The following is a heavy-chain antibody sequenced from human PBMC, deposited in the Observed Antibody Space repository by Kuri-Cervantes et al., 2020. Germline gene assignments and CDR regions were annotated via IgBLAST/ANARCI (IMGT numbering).Heavy chain of an antibody. V-gene: IGHV3-30*02. CDR1: GVTFSNFG. CDR3: ARDREYYYYGMDV. D-gene: IGHD2/OR15-2a*01. J-gene: IGHJ6*02. CDR2: IHSSGSNK. Sequence: GESLKISCVVSGVTFSNFGMHWVRQAPGKGLEWVALIHSSGSNKCYADSVKGRFTISRDNSKNTLYLQMNSLRVEDTAVYYCARDREYYYYGMDVWGQGTPVTVSS.